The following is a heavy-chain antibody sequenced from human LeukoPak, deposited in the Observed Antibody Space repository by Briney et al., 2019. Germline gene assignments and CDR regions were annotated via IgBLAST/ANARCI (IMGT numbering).Heavy chain of an antibody. CDR3: ARESGYCNGGSCYDPGNWFDP. V-gene: IGHV4-4*07. CDR2: IYTSGST. CDR1: GRSISSYY. D-gene: IGHD2-15*01. Sequence: SETLSLTCTVSGRSISSYYWSWIRQPAGKGLEWIGRIYTSGSTNYNPSLKSRVTMSVDTSKNQFSLKLSSVTAADTAVYYCARESGYCNGGSCYDPGNWFDPWGQGTLVTVSS. J-gene: IGHJ5*02.